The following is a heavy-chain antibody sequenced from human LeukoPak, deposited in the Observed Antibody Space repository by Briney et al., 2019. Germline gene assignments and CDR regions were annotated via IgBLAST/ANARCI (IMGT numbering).Heavy chain of an antibody. CDR3: ARHRGASFAK. CDR1: GGSISSDY. J-gene: IGHJ4*02. Sequence: SETLSLTCSVSGGSISSDYWSWIRQPPGKGLEWIGYIHYTGSTNYNPSFKSRVTISLDTSKNQFSLRLTSVTASDTAVYYCARHRGASFAKWGQGTLVTVSS. V-gene: IGHV4-59*08. D-gene: IGHD3-10*01. CDR2: IHYTGST.